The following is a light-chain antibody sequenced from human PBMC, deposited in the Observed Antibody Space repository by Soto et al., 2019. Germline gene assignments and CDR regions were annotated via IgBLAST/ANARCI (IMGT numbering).Light chain of an antibody. J-gene: IGKJ4*01. CDR3: QHYNNWPPLT. V-gene: IGKV3-15*01. CDR2: GAS. CDR1: QSVSSN. Sequence: EIVLTHSPATLSLSPGEGATLSCRASQSVSSNLAWYQQKPGQAPRLLIYGASTRAPDIPARFSGSGSGTEFTLTISSLQSADFAVYYCQHYNNWPPLTFGGGTKVDIK.